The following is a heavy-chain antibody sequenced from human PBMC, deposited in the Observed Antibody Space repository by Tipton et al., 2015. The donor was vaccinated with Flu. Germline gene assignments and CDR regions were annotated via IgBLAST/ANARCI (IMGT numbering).Heavy chain of an antibody. V-gene: IGHV4-31*11. CDR1: GGSISSGGYY. J-gene: IGHJ6*02. D-gene: IGHD1-26*01. CDR3: ARGKIVEGPVTMARDPYNYNGMDV. Sequence: TLSLTCAVSGGSISSGGYYWSWIRQLPEKGLEWIGYIGHSGTTYYNPSLKSRVSISVDTSKSQVSLRLTSVTGADTAVYFCARGKIVEGPVTMARDPYNYNGMDVWGQGTAVIVSS. CDR2: IGHSGTT.